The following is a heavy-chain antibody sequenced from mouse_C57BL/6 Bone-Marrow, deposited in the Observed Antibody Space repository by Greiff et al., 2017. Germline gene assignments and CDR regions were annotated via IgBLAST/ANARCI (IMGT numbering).Heavy chain of an antibody. V-gene: IGHV1-64*01. CDR1: GYTFTSYW. Sequence: QVQLKQPGAELVKPGASVKLSCKASGYTFTSYWMHWVKQRPGQGLEWIGMIHPNSGSTNYNEKFKSKATLTVDKSSSTAYMQLSSLTSEDSAVYYCASPYDYCDYWGQGTTLTVSS. CDR3: ASPYDYCDY. CDR2: IHPNSGST. D-gene: IGHD2-3*01. J-gene: IGHJ2*01.